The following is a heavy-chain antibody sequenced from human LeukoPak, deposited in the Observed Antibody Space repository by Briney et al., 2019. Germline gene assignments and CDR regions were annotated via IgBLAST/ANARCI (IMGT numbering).Heavy chain of an antibody. CDR1: GGSISSSSYY. D-gene: IGHD6-19*01. J-gene: IGHJ4*02. CDR2: IYYSGST. CDR3: ARERSDGSGWFDY. V-gene: IGHV4-39*07. Sequence: SETLSLTCTVSGGSISSSSYYWGWIRQPPGKGLEWIGSIYYSGSTYYNPSLKSRVTISVDTSKNQFSLKLSSVTAADTAVYYCARERSDGSGWFDYWGQGTLVTVSS.